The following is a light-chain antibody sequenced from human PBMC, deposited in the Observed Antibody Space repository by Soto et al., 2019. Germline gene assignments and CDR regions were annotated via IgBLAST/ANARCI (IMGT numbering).Light chain of an antibody. CDR2: DVS. Sequence: QSVLTQPASVSGSPGQSITISCTGTSSDVGAYNYVAWYQHNPGKAPKLMIYDVSNRPSGVSSRFSGSKSANTASLSISGLQADDEADYYCSSYTSSSTLVFGTGTKLTVL. CDR1: SSDVGAYNY. J-gene: IGLJ1*01. V-gene: IGLV2-14*01. CDR3: SSYTSSSTLV.